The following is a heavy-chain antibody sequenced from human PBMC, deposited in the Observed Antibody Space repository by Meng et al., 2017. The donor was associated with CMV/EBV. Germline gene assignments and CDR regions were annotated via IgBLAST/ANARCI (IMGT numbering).Heavy chain of an antibody. CDR3: ARGGYGSGVPYGMDV. J-gene: IGHJ6*02. V-gene: IGHV1-18*01. CDR2: ISAYNGNT. CDR1: GGTFSSYA. Sequence: ASVKVSCKASGGTFSSYAISWVRQAPGQGLEWMGWISAYNGNTNYAQKLQGRVTMTTDTSTSTAYMELRSLRSEDTAVYYCARGGYGSGVPYGMDVWGQGTTVTVSS. D-gene: IGHD3-10*01.